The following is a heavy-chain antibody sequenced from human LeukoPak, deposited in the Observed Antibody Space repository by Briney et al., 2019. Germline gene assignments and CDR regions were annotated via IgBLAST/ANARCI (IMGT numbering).Heavy chain of an antibody. Sequence: SETLSLTCNVSGDYITTTNYYWAWIRQPPGKGLEWIASIFYSGNTYYNPSLKIRVIISMDTSRKQISLKLSSVTATDTAFYYCARRSRLYKHETTGYHDSWGQGTLVTVSS. D-gene: IGHD3-9*01. V-gene: IGHV4-39*01. CDR3: ARRSRLYKHETTGYHDS. CDR1: GDYITTTNYY. J-gene: IGHJ4*02. CDR2: IFYSGNT.